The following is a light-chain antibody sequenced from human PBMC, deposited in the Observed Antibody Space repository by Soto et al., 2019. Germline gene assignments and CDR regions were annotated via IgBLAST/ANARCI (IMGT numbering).Light chain of an antibody. V-gene: IGKV1-33*01. J-gene: IGKJ5*01. CDR2: DAS. Sequence: DIKLTQSPSSLSASVGDRVTITCQASQDINNYLNWYQQKPGKAPELLIYDASDLEVGVPSRFSGSGSGTVFTLTISSLQPEDVATYYCQQLDDLTFTFGQGTRLEIK. CDR3: QQLDDLTFT. CDR1: QDINNY.